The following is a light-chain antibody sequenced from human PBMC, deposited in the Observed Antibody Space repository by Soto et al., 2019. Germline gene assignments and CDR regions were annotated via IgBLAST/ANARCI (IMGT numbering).Light chain of an antibody. CDR2: AAS. J-gene: IGKJ4*01. CDR1: QGISSY. V-gene: IGKV1-9*01. CDR3: QQLNSYPLT. Sequence: DIQLTQSPSFLSASVGDRVTITCRASQGISSYLAWYQQKPGKAPKLLIYAASTLQSGVPSRFSGSGSATEFTLTISSLQREDFATYYCQQLNSYPLTFGGGTKVEIK.